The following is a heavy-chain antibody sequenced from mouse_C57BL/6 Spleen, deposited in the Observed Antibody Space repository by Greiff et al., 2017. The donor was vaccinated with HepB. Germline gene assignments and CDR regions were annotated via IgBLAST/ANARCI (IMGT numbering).Heavy chain of an antibody. CDR2: IWRGGST. CDR3: ASYDYDTYYAMDY. CDR1: GFSLTSYG. Sequence: VMLVESGPGLVQPSQSLSITCTVSGFSLTSYGVHWVRQSPGKGLEWLGVIWRGGSTDYNAAFMSRLSITKDNSKSQVFFKMNSLQADDTAIYYCASYDYDTYYAMDYWGQGTSVTVSS. D-gene: IGHD2-4*01. V-gene: IGHV2-5*01. J-gene: IGHJ4*01.